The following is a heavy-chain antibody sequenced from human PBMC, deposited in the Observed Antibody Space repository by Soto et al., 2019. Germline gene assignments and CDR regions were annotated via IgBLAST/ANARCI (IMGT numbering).Heavy chain of an antibody. Sequence: LRLSCAASGFTFSDYYMSWIRQAPGKGLEWVSYISSSSSYTNYADSVKGRFTISRDNAKNSLYLQMNSLRAEDTAVYYCARDSGSYYWYYGMDVWGQGTTVTVSS. J-gene: IGHJ6*02. CDR3: ARDSGSYYWYYGMDV. CDR2: ISSSSSYT. CDR1: GFTFSDYY. D-gene: IGHD1-26*01. V-gene: IGHV3-11*05.